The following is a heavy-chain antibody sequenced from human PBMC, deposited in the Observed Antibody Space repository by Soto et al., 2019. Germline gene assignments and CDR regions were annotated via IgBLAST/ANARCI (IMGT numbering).Heavy chain of an antibody. CDR2: ISGSGGST. V-gene: IGHV3-23*01. Sequence: GGSLRLSCAASGFTFSSYAMSWVRQAPGKWLEWVSAISGSGGSTYYADSVKGRFTISRDNSKNTLYLQMNSLRAEDTAVYYCAKVRNYYDSSGYYYFDYWGQGXLVTVYS. J-gene: IGHJ4*02. CDR1: GFTFSSYA. D-gene: IGHD3-22*01. CDR3: AKVRNYYDSSGYYYFDY.